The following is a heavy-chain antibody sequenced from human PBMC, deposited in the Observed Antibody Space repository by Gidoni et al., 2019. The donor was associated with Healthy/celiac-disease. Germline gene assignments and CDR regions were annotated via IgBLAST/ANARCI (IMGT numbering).Heavy chain of an antibody. CDR1: GFTFSGSA. Sequence: EVQLVESGGGLVQPGGSLKLSCAASGFTFSGSAMHWVRQASGKGLEWVGRIRSKANSYATAYAASVKGRFTISRDDSKNTAYLQMNSLKTEDTAVYYCTRGKAIEYSSSRWLYYYYGMDVWGQGTTVTVSS. V-gene: IGHV3-73*02. J-gene: IGHJ6*02. D-gene: IGHD6-6*01. CDR3: TRGKAIEYSSSRWLYYYYGMDV. CDR2: IRSKANSYAT.